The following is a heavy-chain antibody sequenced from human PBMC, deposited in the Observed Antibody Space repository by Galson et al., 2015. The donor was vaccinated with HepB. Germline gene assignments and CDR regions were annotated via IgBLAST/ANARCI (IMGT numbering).Heavy chain of an antibody. CDR2: ISAYNGNT. D-gene: IGHD2-2*01. CDR3: ARSISPGIVVVPAAPDNWFDP. Sequence: SVKVSYKASGYTFTSYGISWVRQVPGQGLEWMGWISAYNGNTNYAQKLQGRVTMTTDTSTSTAYMELRSLRSDDTAVYYCARSISPGIVVVPAAPDNWFDPWGQGTLVTVSS. J-gene: IGHJ5*02. V-gene: IGHV1-18*04. CDR1: GYTFTSYG.